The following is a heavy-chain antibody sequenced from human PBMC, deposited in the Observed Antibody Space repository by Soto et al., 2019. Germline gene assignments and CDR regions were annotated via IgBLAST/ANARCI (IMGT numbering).Heavy chain of an antibody. Sequence: QVQLVESGGGVVQPGRSLRLSCAASGFTFSSYGMHWVRQAPGKGLEWVAVISYDGSNKYYADSVKGRFTISRDNSKNPLYLQMNSLRAEDTAVYYCAKVQPNYYDILTGYFDYWGQGTLVTVSS. J-gene: IGHJ4*02. V-gene: IGHV3-30*18. CDR2: ISYDGSNK. D-gene: IGHD3-9*01. CDR1: GFTFSSYG. CDR3: AKVQPNYYDILTGYFDY.